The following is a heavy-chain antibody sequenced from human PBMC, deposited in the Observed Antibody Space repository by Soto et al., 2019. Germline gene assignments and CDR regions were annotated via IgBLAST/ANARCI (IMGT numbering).Heavy chain of an antibody. D-gene: IGHD3-3*01. CDR3: ARASYDFWSGYKNYNWFDP. CDR1: GYTFPSYA. CDR2: INVGNGKT. V-gene: IGHV1-3*01. J-gene: IGHJ5*02. Sequence: ASVKVSCKASGYTFPSYALHWLRQAPGQRLEWMGWINVGNGKTKDSQKFQGRVTITRDTSASTAYMELSSLRSEDTAVYYCARASYDFWSGYKNYNWFDPWGQGTLVTVSS.